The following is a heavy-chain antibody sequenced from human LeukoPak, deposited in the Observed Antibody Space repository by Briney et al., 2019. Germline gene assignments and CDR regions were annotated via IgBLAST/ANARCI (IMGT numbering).Heavy chain of an antibody. CDR1: GFTFSSYE. V-gene: IGHV3-53*01. J-gene: IGHJ4*02. CDR3: ARGPSIAAAGRFDY. Sequence: PGGSLRLSCAASGFTFSSYEMSWVRQAPGKGLEWVSVIYSGGSTYYADSVKGRFTISRDNSKNTLYLQMNSLRAEDTAVYYCARGPSIAAAGRFDYWGQGTLVTVSS. D-gene: IGHD6-13*01. CDR2: IYSGGST.